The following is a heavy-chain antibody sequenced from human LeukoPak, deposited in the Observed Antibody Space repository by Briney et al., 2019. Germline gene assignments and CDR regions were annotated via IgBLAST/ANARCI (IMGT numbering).Heavy chain of an antibody. CDR1: VGSFSGYY. J-gene: IGHJ6*03. CDR2: INRSGST. Sequence: PSETLSLTCAVYVGSFSGYYWSWIRQPPGKGLEWIGEINRSGSTNYNSSLKSRVTISVDTSKNQFSLKLSSVTAADTAVYHCARGYYGSGSHCCHMDVWGKGTTITVS. V-gene: IGHV4-34*01. CDR3: ARGYYGSGSHCCHMDV. D-gene: IGHD3-10*01.